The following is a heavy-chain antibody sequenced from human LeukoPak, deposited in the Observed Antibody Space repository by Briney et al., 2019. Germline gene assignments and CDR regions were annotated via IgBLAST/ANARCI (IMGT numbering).Heavy chain of an antibody. CDR1: GLTFSSYW. Sequence: GGSLRLSCAPSGLTFSSYWMHWVRHAPGKGLVWVSRINSDGSTTSYADSVKGRITISRDNAKNTLYLQMNSLRAEDTAVYYCVGGSYYFDYWGQGTLVTVSS. J-gene: IGHJ4*02. CDR3: VGGSYYFDY. CDR2: INSDGSTT. V-gene: IGHV3-74*01. D-gene: IGHD1-26*01.